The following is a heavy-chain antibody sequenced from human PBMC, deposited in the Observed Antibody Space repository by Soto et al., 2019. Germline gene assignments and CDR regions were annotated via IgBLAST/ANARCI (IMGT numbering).Heavy chain of an antibody. Sequence: SETLSLTCTVSGGSISSYYWSWIRQPPGKGLEWIGYIYYSGSTNYNPSLKSRVTISVDTSKNQFSLKPSSVTAADTAVYYCARAQYSGYDFYFDYWGQGTLVTVSS. V-gene: IGHV4-59*12. J-gene: IGHJ4*02. CDR3: ARAQYSGYDFYFDY. CDR1: GGSISSYY. CDR2: IYYSGST. D-gene: IGHD5-12*01.